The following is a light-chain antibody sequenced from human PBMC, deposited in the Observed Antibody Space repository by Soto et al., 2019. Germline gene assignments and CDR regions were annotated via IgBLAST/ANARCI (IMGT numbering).Light chain of an antibody. Sequence: DIRMTQSPSSVSASVGDTVTLTCRASQRINDWLAWYQQKRGKDPKLLIYSASTLDTAVPSRFSGSASGTDFTLTISSLQPEDFATYYCQQANSFPLTFGGGTTVEI. CDR1: QRINDW. CDR2: SAS. V-gene: IGKV1-12*01. J-gene: IGKJ4*01. CDR3: QQANSFPLT.